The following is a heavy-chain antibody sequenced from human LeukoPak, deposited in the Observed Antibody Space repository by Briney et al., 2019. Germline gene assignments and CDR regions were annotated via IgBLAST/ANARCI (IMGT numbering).Heavy chain of an antibody. J-gene: IGHJ4*02. CDR3: ARQTYYYDSSGYRDY. V-gene: IGHV4-61*02. CDR2: IYTSGST. D-gene: IGHD3-22*01. Sequence: SQTLSLTCTVSGGSISSGSYYRSWIRQPAGKGLEWIGRIYTSGSTNYNPSLKSRVTISVDTSKNQFSLKLSSVTAADTAVYYCARQTYYYDSSGYRDYWGQGTLVTVSS. CDR1: GGSISSGSYY.